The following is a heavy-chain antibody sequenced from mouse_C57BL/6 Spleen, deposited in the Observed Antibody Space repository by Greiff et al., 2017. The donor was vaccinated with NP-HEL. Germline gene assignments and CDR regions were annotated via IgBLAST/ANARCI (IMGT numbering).Heavy chain of an antibody. D-gene: IGHD2-2*01. CDR3: TREGVTTRRAMDY. CDR1: GFTFSSYA. CDR2: ISSGGDYI. V-gene: IGHV5-9-1*02. Sequence: EVKVVESGEGLVKPGGSLKLSCAASGFTFSSYAMSWVRQTPEKRLEWVAYISSGGDYIYYADTVKGRFTISRDNARNTLYLQMSSLKSEDTAMYYCTREGVTTRRAMDYWGQGTSGTGSS. J-gene: IGHJ4*01.